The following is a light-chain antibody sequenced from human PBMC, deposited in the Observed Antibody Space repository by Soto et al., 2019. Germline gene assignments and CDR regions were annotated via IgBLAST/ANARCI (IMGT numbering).Light chain of an antibody. CDR2: GAS. J-gene: IGKJ2*01. CDR1: QGISSY. CDR3: QQLNSYPLT. Sequence: DIQLTQSPSFPSASVGDRVTITCRASQGISSYLAWYQQKPGKAPKLLIYGASTLQSGVPSRFSGSGSGTEFTLTISSVQPEDHSTYYCQQLNSYPLTFGQGTKLEIK. V-gene: IGKV1-9*01.